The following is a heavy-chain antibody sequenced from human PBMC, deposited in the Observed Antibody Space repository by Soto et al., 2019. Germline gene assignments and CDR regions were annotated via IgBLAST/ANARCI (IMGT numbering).Heavy chain of an antibody. J-gene: IGHJ4*02. D-gene: IGHD2-2*01. V-gene: IGHV3-7*01. CDR1: GFTFSTYW. Sequence: TGGSLRLSCAAFGFTFSTYWMSWVRQAPGKGLEWVANIKQDGNEKYYVDSVKGRFTISRDNAESSLYLHMSSLRAEDTAVYYCVRACNSAACPYYFDNWGQGTLVTVSS. CDR2: IKQDGNEK. CDR3: VRACNSAACPYYFDN.